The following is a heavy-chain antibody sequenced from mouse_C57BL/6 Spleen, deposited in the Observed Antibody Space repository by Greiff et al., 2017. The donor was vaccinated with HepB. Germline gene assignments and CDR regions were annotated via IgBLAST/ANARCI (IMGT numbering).Heavy chain of an antibody. Sequence: VQLQESGTELVKPGASVKLSCKASGYTFTSYWMHWVKQRPGQGLEWIGNINPSNGGTNYNEKFKSKATLTVDKSSSTAYMQLSSLTSEDSAVYYCARSSRYYAMDYWGQGTSVTVSS. V-gene: IGHV1-53*01. CDR2: INPSNGGT. CDR1: GYTFTSYW. J-gene: IGHJ4*01. CDR3: ARSSRYYAMDY.